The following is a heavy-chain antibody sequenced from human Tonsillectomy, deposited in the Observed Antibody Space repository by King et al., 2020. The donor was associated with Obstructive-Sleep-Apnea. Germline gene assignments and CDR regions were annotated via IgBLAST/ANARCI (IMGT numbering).Heavy chain of an antibody. CDR1: GYSFTSYW. V-gene: IGHV5-10-1*01. D-gene: IGHD2-2*01. Sequence: VQLAESGAEVKKPGESLRISCKGSGYSFTSYWISWVRQMPGKGLEWMGRIDPSDSYTNYSPSFQGHVTISADKSISTAYLQWSSLKASDTAMYYCARRCSSTSCYGYWGQGTLVTVSS. J-gene: IGHJ4*02. CDR3: ARRCSSTSCYGY. CDR2: IDPSDSYT.